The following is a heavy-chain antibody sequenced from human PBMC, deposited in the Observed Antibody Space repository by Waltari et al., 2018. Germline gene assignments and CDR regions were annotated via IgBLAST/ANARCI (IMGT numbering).Heavy chain of an antibody. CDR1: GFTFSSYN. D-gene: IGHD6-19*01. J-gene: IGHJ4*02. CDR2: ISSSSSYI. V-gene: IGHV3-21*01. CDR3: ASWGWKAVAGTD. Sequence: EVQLVESGGGLVKPGGSLRLSCAASGFTFSSYNMNWVRQAPGKGLEWVSSISSSSSYIYYADSVKGRFTISRDNAKNSLYLQMNSLRAEDTAVYYCASWGWKAVAGTDWGQGTLVTVSS.